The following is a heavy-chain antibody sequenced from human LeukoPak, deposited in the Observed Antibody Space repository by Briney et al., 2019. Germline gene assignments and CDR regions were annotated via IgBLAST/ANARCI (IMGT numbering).Heavy chain of an antibody. CDR1: GFTFSSYS. CDR2: INHSGST. CDR3: ARGGGTFDP. Sequence: GSLRLSCAASGFTFSSYSMNWVRQAPGKGLEWIGEINHSGSTNYNPSLKSRVTISVDTSKNQFSLKLSSVTAADTAVYYCARGGGTFDPWGQGTLVTVSS. J-gene: IGHJ5*02. V-gene: IGHV4-34*01.